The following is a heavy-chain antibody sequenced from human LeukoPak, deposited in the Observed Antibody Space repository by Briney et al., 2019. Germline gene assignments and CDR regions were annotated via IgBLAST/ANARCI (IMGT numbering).Heavy chain of an antibody. Sequence: GGSLRLSCATSGFTFSSYAMSWVRQAPGKGLEWVSAISGSGGSTYYADSVKGRFTISRDNSKNTLYLQMNSLRAEDTAVYYCAKDCGVYNPGPCFDYWGQGTLVTVSS. CDR3: AKDCGVYNPGPCFDY. V-gene: IGHV3-23*01. CDR2: ISGSGGST. D-gene: IGHD1-1*01. CDR1: GFTFSSYA. J-gene: IGHJ4*02.